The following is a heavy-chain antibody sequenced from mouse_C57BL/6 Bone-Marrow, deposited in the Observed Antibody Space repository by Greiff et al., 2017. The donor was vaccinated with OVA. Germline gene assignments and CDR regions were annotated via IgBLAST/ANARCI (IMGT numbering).Heavy chain of an antibody. CDR1: GYSITSGYY. D-gene: IGHD4-1*01. J-gene: IGHJ3*01. CDR2: ISYDGSN. V-gene: IGHV3-6*01. Sequence: EVQLQESGPGLVKPSQSLSLTCSVTGYSITSGYYWNWIRQFPGNKLEWMGYISYDGSNNYNPSLKNRISITRDPSKNQFFLKLNSVTTEDTATYYCAMTGTAWFAYWGQGTLVTVSA. CDR3: AMTGTAWFAY.